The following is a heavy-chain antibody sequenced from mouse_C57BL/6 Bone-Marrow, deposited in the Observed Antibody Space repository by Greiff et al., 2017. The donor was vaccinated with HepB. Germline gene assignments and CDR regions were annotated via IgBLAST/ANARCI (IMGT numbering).Heavy chain of an antibody. Sequence: EVQLQQSVAELVRPGASVKLSCTASGFNIKNTYMRWVKQRPEQGLEWIGRIDPANGNTKYAPKFQGKATITADTSSSTAYLQLSSLTSEDTTIYYCASVATVYWGQGTTLTVSS. D-gene: IGHD1-1*01. V-gene: IGHV14-3*01. J-gene: IGHJ2*01. CDR2: IDPANGNT. CDR1: GFNIKNTY. CDR3: ASVATVY.